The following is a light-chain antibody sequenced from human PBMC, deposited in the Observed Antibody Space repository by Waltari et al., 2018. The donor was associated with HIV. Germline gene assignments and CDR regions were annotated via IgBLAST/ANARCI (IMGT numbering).Light chain of an antibody. Sequence: DIQMIQSPSSLSASVGDRVTITCRTSQSISTYLNWYQQKPGKAPELLIYGAFSLQSGVPSGFSGSGSGTDFTLTITSLQPEDFATYFCQQSYRIPLTFGGGTKVEL. CDR2: GAF. CDR1: QSISTY. J-gene: IGKJ4*01. CDR3: QQSYRIPLT. V-gene: IGKV1-39*01.